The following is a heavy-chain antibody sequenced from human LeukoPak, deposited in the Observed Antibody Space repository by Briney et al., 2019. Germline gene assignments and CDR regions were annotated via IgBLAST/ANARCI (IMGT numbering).Heavy chain of an antibody. V-gene: IGHV3-48*02. CDR3: VRGRSGSGRYAFEV. Sequence: PGGSLRLSCAASGFTFNIYGLHWVRQAPGKGLEWISYIRDGGGATYFSDSVKGRFSISRDDANQTLYLQMRRLRDEDTAVYYCVRGRSGSGRYAFEVWGQGTMVTVSS. D-gene: IGHD3-10*01. J-gene: IGHJ3*01. CDR1: GFTFNIYG. CDR2: IRDGGGAT.